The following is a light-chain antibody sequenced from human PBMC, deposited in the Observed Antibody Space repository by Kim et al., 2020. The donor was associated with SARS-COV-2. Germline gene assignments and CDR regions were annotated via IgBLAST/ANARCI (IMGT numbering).Light chain of an antibody. V-gene: IGLV3-9*01. J-gene: IGLJ3*02. Sequence: SYELTQPLSASVALGQTARITCGGNNIGSKNVHWYQQKPGQAPVLVIYRDSNRPSGIPERFSGSNSGNTATLTISRAQAGDEADYYCQVWDSSTAVFGGGTQLTVL. CDR2: RDS. CDR1: NIGSKN. CDR3: QVWDSSTAV.